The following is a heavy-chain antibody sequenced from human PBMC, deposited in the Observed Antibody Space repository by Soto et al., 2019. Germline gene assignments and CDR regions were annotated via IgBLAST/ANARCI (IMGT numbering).Heavy chain of an antibody. CDR2: IIPILGIA. V-gene: IGHV1-69*02. Sequence: QVQLVQSGAEVKKPGSAVKVSCKASGGTFSSYTISWVRQAPGQVLEWMGRIIPILGIANYAQKFQGRVTITDDKSTSTAYMELSSLRSEDTDVYSCARGVQYCSGGSCYSPLYIWGQGTLVTVAS. J-gene: IGHJ4*02. D-gene: IGHD2-15*01. CDR1: GGTFSSYT. CDR3: ARGVQYCSGGSCYSPLYI.